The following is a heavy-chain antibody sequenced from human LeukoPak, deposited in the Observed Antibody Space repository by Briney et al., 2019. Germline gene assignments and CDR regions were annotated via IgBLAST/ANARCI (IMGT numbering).Heavy chain of an antibody. D-gene: IGHD6-19*01. Sequence: GGSLTLSCAASGFTFSIYETNWVRRAPGKGLEGLSYISSSGSTIYYAHSVRARFTISRDNAKNALYLQMNSLRAEDTAVYYCAVGYSSGWTFDYWGQGTLVTVSS. CDR1: GFTFSIYE. CDR2: ISSSGSTI. CDR3: AVGYSSGWTFDY. J-gene: IGHJ4*02. V-gene: IGHV3-48*03.